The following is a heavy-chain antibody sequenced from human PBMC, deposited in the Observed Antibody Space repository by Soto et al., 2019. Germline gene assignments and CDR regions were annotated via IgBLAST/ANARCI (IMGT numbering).Heavy chain of an antibody. CDR1: GFTFSTYT. Sequence: QVQLVESGGGVVQPGRSLRLSCAASGFTFSTYTLHWVRQAPGKGLEWVAVISYDGNYEYYADSVKGRFTISRDNSKNTLCLQMNSLRADDTAVYYCARASVADTWGYYFDYWGQGALVTVSS. V-gene: IGHV3-30-3*01. J-gene: IGHJ4*02. CDR3: ARASVADTWGYYFDY. CDR2: ISYDGNYE. D-gene: IGHD6-19*01.